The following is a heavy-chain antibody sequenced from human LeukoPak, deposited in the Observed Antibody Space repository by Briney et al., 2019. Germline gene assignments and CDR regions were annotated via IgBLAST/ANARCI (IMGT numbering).Heavy chain of an antibody. J-gene: IGHJ4*02. CDR1: GFTFNTYV. CDR3: VRDKDGYNF. Sequence: GGSLRLSCAASGFTFNTYVMHWVRQARWKGLVWVARIDTDGKTTTYADSVKGRFTISRDNAKNMLYVQMNSLRAEDTAVYYCVRDKDGYNFWGQGTLVSVSS. CDR2: IDTDGKTT. D-gene: IGHD5-24*01. V-gene: IGHV3-74*01.